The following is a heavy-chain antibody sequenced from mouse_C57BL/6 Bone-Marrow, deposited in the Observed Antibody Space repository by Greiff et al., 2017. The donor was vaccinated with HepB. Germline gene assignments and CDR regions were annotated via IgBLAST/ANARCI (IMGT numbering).Heavy chain of an antibody. CDR2: ISSGSSTI. D-gene: IGHD2-2*01. V-gene: IGHV5-17*01. CDR3: ARSGMVTTRGRDYFDY. CDR1: GFTFSDYG. Sequence: EVQVVESGGGLVKPGGSLKLSCAASGFTFSDYGMHWVRQAPEKGLEWVAYISSGSSTIYYADTVKGRFTISRDNAKNTLFLQMTSLRSEDTAMYYCARSGMVTTRGRDYFDYWGQGTTLTVSS. J-gene: IGHJ2*01.